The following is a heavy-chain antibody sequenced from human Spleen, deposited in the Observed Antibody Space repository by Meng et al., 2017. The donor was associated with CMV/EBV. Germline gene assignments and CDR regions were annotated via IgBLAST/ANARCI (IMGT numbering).Heavy chain of an antibody. V-gene: IGHV3-23*03. CDR3: AKELGIRVGVGGGYFDY. Sequence: GGSLRLSCAASGFTFSSYAMSWVRQAPGKGLEWVSIIYSDGSGTYYADSVMGRFTISRDNSKNTLYLQMNSLRAEDTAVYYCAKELGIRVGVGGGYFDYWGQGTLVTVSS. CDR2: IYSDGSGT. J-gene: IGHJ4*02. CDR1: GFTFSSYA. D-gene: IGHD7-27*01.